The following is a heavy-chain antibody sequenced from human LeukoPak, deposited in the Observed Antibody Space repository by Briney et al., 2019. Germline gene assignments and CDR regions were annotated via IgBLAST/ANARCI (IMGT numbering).Heavy chain of an antibody. CDR2: IIPILGIA. CDR3: ASSFYDILTGYPGALDY. Sequence: ASVKVSCKASGGTFSSYAISWVRQAPGQGLERMGRIIPILGIANYAQKFQGRVTITADKSTSTAYMELSSLRSEDTAVYYCASSFYDILTGYPGALDYWGQGTLVTVSS. D-gene: IGHD3-9*01. J-gene: IGHJ4*02. V-gene: IGHV1-69*04. CDR1: GGTFSSYA.